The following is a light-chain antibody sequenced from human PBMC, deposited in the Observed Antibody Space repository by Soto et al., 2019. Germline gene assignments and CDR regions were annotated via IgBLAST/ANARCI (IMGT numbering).Light chain of an antibody. CDR1: QDITNY. CDR3: QQYDNVPLT. CDR2: HAS. Sequence: DIQMTQSPSSLSASAGDRVSITCQASQDITNYLNWYQQKPGKAPKLLIYHASNLETGVPSRFSGSGSGTDFTFTISSLQPEDVATYYCQQYDNVPLTFGGGTKVEIK. J-gene: IGKJ4*01. V-gene: IGKV1-33*01.